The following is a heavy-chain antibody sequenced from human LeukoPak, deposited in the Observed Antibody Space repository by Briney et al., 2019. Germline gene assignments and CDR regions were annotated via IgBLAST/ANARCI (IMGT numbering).Heavy chain of an antibody. CDR1: GTSFTSYY. CDR2: VNHSGYT. CDR3: ARMTTGHDY. J-gene: IGHJ4*02. V-gene: IGHV4-34*01. D-gene: IGHD4-17*01. Sequence: PSETLSLTCGVSGTSFTSYYWSWIRQTPGKGLEWIGEVNHSGYTNMNPSLKSRVTISVDTSKNRFFLMMTSVTAADTAVYFCARMTTGHDYWGQGTLVTVSS.